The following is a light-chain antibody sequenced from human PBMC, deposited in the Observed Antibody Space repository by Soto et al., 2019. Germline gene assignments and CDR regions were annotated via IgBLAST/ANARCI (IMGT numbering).Light chain of an antibody. CDR2: AAS. J-gene: IGKJ2*01. V-gene: IGKV1-39*01. CDR3: QQANSFPYT. CDR1: QSINTF. Sequence: DIQMTQSPSSLSTSVGDRVTITCRASQSINTFLNWYQQKPGKAPKLLIYAASNLQSGVPSRFSGSGSGTDFTLTISSLQPEDFASYYCQQANSFPYTFGQGTKLEIK.